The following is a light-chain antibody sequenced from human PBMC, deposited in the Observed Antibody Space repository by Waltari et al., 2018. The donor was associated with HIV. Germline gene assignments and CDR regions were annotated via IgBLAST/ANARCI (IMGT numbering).Light chain of an antibody. V-gene: IGLV2-8*01. CDR2: EVS. J-gene: IGLJ2*01. CDR1: SSDVGGYNY. CDR3: SSFAGTNDVI. Sequence: QSALTQPPSASGSPGPSVTISCTGTSSDVGGYNYVSWYQQHPGKAPKLMIYEVSQRPSGVPDRFSGSKSGNTASLTVSGLQAEDEANYYCSSFAGTNDVIFGGGTKLTVL.